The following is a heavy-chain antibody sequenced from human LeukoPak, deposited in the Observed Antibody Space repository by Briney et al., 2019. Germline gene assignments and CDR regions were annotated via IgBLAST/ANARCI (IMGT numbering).Heavy chain of an antibody. CDR3: AGPYSSGPPFDY. CDR2: IKPDGSEK. D-gene: IGHD6-19*01. CDR1: GFTFNNYW. Sequence: SGGSLRLSCAASGFTFNNYWMTWVRQVPGKGLEWVANIKPDGSEKYYVDSVRGRFTISRDNAENSLYLQMNSLRVEDTAIYHCAGPYSSGPPFDYWGQGTLVTVSS. V-gene: IGHV3-7*01. J-gene: IGHJ4*02.